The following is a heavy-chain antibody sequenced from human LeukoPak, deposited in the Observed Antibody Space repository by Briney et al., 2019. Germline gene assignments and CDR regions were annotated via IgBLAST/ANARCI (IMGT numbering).Heavy chain of an antibody. V-gene: IGHV3-21*01. CDR2: ISSSSSYI. CDR1: GFTFTNYA. D-gene: IGHD1-1*01. Sequence: PGGSLRLSCAASGFTFTNYAMNWVRQAPGKGLEWVSSISSSSSYIYYADSVKGRFTISRDNAKNSLYLQMNSLRAEDTAVYYCARGRPTRYWGQGTLVTVSS. J-gene: IGHJ4*02. CDR3: ARGRPTRY.